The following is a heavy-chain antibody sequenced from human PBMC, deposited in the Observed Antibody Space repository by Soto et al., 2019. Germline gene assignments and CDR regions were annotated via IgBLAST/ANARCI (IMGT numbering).Heavy chain of an antibody. CDR1: GGTFGNSA. D-gene: IGHD3-3*01. CDR2: IVPMFGTA. V-gene: IGHV1-69*12. CDR3: ARDGDPQSAFWSGPLGGGRFDP. Sequence: QVQLVQSGAEVKKPGSSVNVSCKTSGGTFGNSAVTWVRQAPGQGLEWLGGIVPMFGTANYAQKFQGRVTITADEATITASMERSSRNTDDTAVYYCARDGDPQSAFWSGPLGGGRFDPWGQGTLVTVSS. J-gene: IGHJ5*02.